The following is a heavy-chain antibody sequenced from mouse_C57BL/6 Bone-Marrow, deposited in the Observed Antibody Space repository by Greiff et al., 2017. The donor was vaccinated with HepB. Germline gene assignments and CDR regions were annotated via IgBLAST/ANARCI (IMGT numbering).Heavy chain of an antibody. CDR1: GYTFTSYW. D-gene: IGHD1-1*01. V-gene: IGHV1-55*01. CDR3: ARRSTTVVVDY. CDR2: IYPGSGST. Sequence: QVQLKQPGAELVKPGASVKMSCKASGYTFTSYWITWVKQRPGQGLEWIGDIYPGSGSTNYNEKFKSKATLTVDTSSSTAYMQLSSLTSEDSAVYYCARRSTTVVVDYWGQGTTLTVSS. J-gene: IGHJ2*01.